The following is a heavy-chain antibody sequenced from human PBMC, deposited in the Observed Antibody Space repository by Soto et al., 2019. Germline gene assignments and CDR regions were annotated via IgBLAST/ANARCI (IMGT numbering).Heavy chain of an antibody. D-gene: IGHD6-13*01. CDR1: GFTFSSYA. CDR3: ARGQEQQLVHYYYYGMDV. V-gene: IGHV3-30-3*01. CDR2: ISYDGSNK. J-gene: IGHJ6*02. Sequence: GSLRLSCAASGFTFSSYAMHWVRQAPGKGLEWVAVISYDGSNKYYADSVKGRFTISRDNSKNTLYLQMNSLRAEDTAVYYCARGQEQQLVHYYYYGMDVWGQGTTVTVSS.